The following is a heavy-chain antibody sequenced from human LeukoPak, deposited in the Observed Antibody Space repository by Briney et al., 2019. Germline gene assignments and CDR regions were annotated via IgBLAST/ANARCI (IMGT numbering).Heavy chain of an antibody. CDR3: ARGGGSYVNFDY. V-gene: IGHV1-3*04. CDR1: GYTFTTYA. CDR2: INTGNDNT. D-gene: IGHD1-26*01. Sequence: GASVKVSCKASGYTFTTYAMHWVRQAPGQRLEWMGWINTGNDNTKYSQKLQGRVTMTTDTSTSTAYMELRSLRSDDTAVYYCARGGGSYVNFDYWGQGTLVTVSS. J-gene: IGHJ4*02.